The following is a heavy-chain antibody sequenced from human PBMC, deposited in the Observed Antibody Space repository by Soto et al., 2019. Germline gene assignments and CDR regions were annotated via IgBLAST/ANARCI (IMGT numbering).Heavy chain of an antibody. D-gene: IGHD2-2*02. J-gene: IGHJ4*02. CDR2: ISYDGSNK. CDR3: AKVRGRYTDDY. CDR1: GFTFSSYG. Sequence: PGGSLRLSCAASGFTFSSYGMHWVRQAPGKGLEWVAVISYDGSNKYYADSVKGRFTISRDNSKNTLYLQMNSLRAEDTAVYYCAKVRGRYTDDYWGQGTLVTVSS. V-gene: IGHV3-30*18.